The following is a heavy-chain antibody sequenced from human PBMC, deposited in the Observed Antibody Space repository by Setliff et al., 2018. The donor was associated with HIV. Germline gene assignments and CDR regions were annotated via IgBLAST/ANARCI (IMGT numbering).Heavy chain of an antibody. Sequence: GVLRLSCAASAFSFRNYAMTWVRQAPGKGLEWVSDISDSGIGSYYPDSVKGRFTISRDNSKNTLFLQMNSLRAEDTAVYYCVREVSTTPYYFNYWGQGALVTVSS. CDR3: VREVSTTPYYFNY. V-gene: IGHV3-23*01. J-gene: IGHJ4*02. CDR2: ISDSGIGS. D-gene: IGHD5-12*01. CDR1: AFSFRNYA.